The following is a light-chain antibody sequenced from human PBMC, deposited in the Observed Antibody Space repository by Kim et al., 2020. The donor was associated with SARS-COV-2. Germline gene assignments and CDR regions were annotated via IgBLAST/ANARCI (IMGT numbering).Light chain of an antibody. Sequence: SSELTQDPAVSVALGQTVRITCQGDSLRSYYASWYQQKPGQAPVLVIYGKNNRPSGIPDRFSGSSSGNTASLTLTGAQAEDEADYYCNSRDSSGNQVVFG. V-gene: IGLV3-19*01. CDR1: SLRSYY. CDR3: NSRDSSGNQVV. J-gene: IGLJ2*01. CDR2: GKN.